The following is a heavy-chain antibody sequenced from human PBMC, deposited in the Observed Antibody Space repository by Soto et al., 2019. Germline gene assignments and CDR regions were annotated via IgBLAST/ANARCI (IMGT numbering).Heavy chain of an antibody. CDR2: IYCSGST. CDR1: DGSISSGGYY. CDR3: ARSNIVATIRSNYYMDV. J-gene: IGHJ6*03. Sequence: SETLSLTCTVSDGSISSGGYYWSWIGQHPGKGLEWIGYIYCSGSTYYNPSLKSRVTLSVDTSKNQFSLKLSSVTAADTAVYYCARSNIVATIRSNYYMDVWGKGTTVTVSS. D-gene: IGHD5-12*01. V-gene: IGHV4-31*03.